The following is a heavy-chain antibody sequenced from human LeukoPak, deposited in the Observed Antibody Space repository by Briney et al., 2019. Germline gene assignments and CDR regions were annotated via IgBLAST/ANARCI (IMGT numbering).Heavy chain of an antibody. J-gene: IGHJ6*02. D-gene: IGHD3-9*01. CDR2: IIPIFGTA. CDR1: GGTFSSYA. Sequence: ASVKVSCKASGGTFSSYAISWVRQAPGQGLEWMGGIIPIFGTANYAQKFQGRVTITADESTSTAYMELSSLRSEDTAVYYCARDRDYDILTGYYALGYYYGMDVWGQGTTVTVSS. CDR3: ARDRDYDILTGYYALGYYYGMDV. V-gene: IGHV1-69*13.